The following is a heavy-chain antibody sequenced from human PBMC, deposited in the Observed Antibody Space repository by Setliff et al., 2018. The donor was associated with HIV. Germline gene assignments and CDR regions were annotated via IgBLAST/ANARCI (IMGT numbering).Heavy chain of an antibody. Sequence: PSETLSLTCAVSGYSISSGYYWGWIRQSPGKGLEWIGNIHHSGSTYYNPSLKSRVSISVDKSKNHLSLDLTSVTAADSAVYYCARSKSTDYDCYDSTGGRLGAFDIWGQGTMVTVSS. CDR3: ARSKSTDYDCYDSTGGRLGAFDI. V-gene: IGHV4-38-2*01. D-gene: IGHD3-22*01. CDR1: GYSISSGYY. CDR2: IHHSGST. J-gene: IGHJ3*02.